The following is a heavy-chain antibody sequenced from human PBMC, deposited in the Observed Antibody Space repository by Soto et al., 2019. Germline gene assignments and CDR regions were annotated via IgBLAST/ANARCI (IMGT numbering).Heavy chain of an antibody. Sequence: GGSLRLSCTASGFTFGDYAMSWVRQAPGKGLEWVGFIRSKAYGGTTEYAASVKGRFTISRDDSKSIAYLQMNSLKTEDTAVYYCTRVLRFLEWYVPLDPWGQGTLVTVSS. J-gene: IGHJ5*02. D-gene: IGHD3-3*01. CDR3: TRVLRFLEWYVPLDP. V-gene: IGHV3-49*04. CDR1: GFTFGDYA. CDR2: IRSKAYGGTT.